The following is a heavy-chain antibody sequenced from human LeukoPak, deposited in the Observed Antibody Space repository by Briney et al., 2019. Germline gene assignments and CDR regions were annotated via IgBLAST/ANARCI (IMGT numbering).Heavy chain of an antibody. CDR3: ARLDSVVVPSYGMDV. D-gene: IGHD2-2*01. J-gene: IGHJ6*02. CDR2: ISYDGSNK. V-gene: IGHV3-30*04. Sequence: GGSLRLPCAASGFTFSSYAMHWVRQAPGKGLEWVAVISYDGSNKYYADSVKGRFTISRDNSKNTLYLQMNSLRAEDTAVYYCARLDSVVVPSYGMDVWGQGTTVTVSS. CDR1: GFTFSSYA.